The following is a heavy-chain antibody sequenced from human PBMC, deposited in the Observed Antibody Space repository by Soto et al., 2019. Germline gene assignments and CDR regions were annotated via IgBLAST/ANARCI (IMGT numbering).Heavy chain of an antibody. Sequence: QITLKESGPTLVKPTQTLTLTCTFSGFSLSTSGVGVGWIRQPPGKALEWLALIYWNDDKRYSPSLKNRLTITRDTSKNQVVLTMTNMDPVDTATYYCAHRPVGCSGGRCYSGYYFDHWGQGTLVTVSS. CDR1: GFSLSTSGVG. V-gene: IGHV2-5*01. D-gene: IGHD2-15*01. CDR2: IYWNDDK. J-gene: IGHJ4*02. CDR3: AHRPVGCSGGRCYSGYYFDH.